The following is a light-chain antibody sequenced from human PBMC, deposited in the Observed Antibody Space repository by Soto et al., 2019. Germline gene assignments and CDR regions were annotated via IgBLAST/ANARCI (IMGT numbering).Light chain of an antibody. Sequence: EIVMTQSPATLSVSPGERATLSCRASQSVSSNLAWYQQKPGQAPRLLIYGASTRATGVPAGFSGSGSGTEFTLTISSLQSEDFAVYYCQQYSNWPWTFGQGTKV. CDR2: GAS. CDR3: QQYSNWPWT. V-gene: IGKV3-15*01. J-gene: IGKJ1*01. CDR1: QSVSSN.